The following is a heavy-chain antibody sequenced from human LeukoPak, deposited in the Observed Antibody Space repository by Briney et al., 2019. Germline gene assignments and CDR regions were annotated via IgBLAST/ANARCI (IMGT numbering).Heavy chain of an antibody. Sequence: ASVKFSCKASGYTFTSYGISWVRQAPGQGLEWMGWISAYNGNTNYAQKLQGRVTMTTDTSTSTAYMELRSLRSDDTAVYCCARARGGSGWYFADYWGQGTLVTVSS. CDR3: ARARGGSGWYFADY. CDR1: GYTFTSYG. V-gene: IGHV1-18*01. J-gene: IGHJ4*02. D-gene: IGHD6-19*01. CDR2: ISAYNGNT.